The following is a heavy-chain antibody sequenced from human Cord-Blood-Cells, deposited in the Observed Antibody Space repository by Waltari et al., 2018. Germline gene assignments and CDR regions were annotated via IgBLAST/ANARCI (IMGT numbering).Heavy chain of an antibody. V-gene: IGHV1-3*01. CDR2: INVGNGNT. CDR3: ATESLDY. J-gene: IGHJ4*02. CDR1: GYTFTSYA. Sequence: QVQLVQSGAEVKKPGASVKVSCKASGYTFTSYAMHWVRQAPGQRLEWMGWINVGNGNTKYSQKFQGRVTITRDTSASTAYMELSSLRSEDTAVYYCATESLDYWGQGTLVTVSS.